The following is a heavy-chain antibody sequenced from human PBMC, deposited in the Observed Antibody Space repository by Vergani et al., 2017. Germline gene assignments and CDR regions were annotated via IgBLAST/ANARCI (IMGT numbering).Heavy chain of an antibody. V-gene: IGHV4-31*03. CDR1: GGSISSGGYY. D-gene: IGHD4-17*01. Sequence: QVQLQESGPGLVKPSQTLSLTCTVSGGSISSGGYYWSWIRQHPGKGLEWIGYIYYSGSTYYNPSLKRRVTISVDTSKNQFSLKLSSVTAADTAVYYCARAKWNDYGDYVPISCMDVWGQGTTVTVSS. CDR2: IYYSGST. CDR3: ARAKWNDYGDYVPISCMDV. J-gene: IGHJ6*02.